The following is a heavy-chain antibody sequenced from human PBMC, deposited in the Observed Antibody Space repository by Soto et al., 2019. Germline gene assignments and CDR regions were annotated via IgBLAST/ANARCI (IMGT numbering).Heavy chain of an antibody. J-gene: IGHJ5*02. CDR1: GGSISSGDYY. D-gene: IGHD3-22*01. V-gene: IGHV4-31*03. Sequence: SETLSLTCTVSGGSISSGDYYWSWIRHHSGKGLEWIGTIYFSGTTYYNPSLKSRVTISVDTSKNQFSLNLSSVTAADTAVYYCARRDRSGFSYWLDTWGQGSMITVSS. CDR2: IYFSGTT. CDR3: ARRDRSGFSYWLDT.